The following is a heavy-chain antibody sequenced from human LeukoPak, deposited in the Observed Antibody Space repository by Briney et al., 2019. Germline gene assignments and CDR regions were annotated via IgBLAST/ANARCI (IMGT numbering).Heavy chain of an antibody. V-gene: IGHV3-48*03. Sequence: GGSLRLSCAASGFTFDNYEMNWVRQAPGKGLEWVSYISSSGSSIFYADSVKGRFTISRDNAKNSLYLQMHSLSAEDTAVYYCARVGWGLFDYWGQGTLVTVSS. D-gene: IGHD7-27*01. CDR3: ARVGWGLFDY. CDR1: GFTFDNYE. J-gene: IGHJ4*02. CDR2: ISSSGSSI.